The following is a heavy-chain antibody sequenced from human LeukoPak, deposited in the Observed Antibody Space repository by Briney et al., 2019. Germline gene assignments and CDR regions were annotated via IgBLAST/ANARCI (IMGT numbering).Heavy chain of an antibody. CDR3: ARDEKGTAVADEGPEVYNWFDP. CDR2: TYYRSKWYN. J-gene: IGHJ5*02. D-gene: IGHD6-19*01. V-gene: IGHV6-1*01. Sequence: SQTLSLTCAISGDSVSSNSAAWNWIRQSPSRGLEWLGRTYYRSKWYNDYAVSVKSRITINPDTSKNQFSLKLSSVTAADTAVYYCARDEKGTAVADEGPEVYNWFDPWGQGTLVTVSS. CDR1: GDSVSSNSAA.